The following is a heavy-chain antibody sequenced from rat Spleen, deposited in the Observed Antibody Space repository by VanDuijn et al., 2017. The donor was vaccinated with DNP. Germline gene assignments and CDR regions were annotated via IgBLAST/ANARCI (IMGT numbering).Heavy chain of an antibody. D-gene: IGHD1-4*01. J-gene: IGHJ2*01. CDR1: GFSFSSFP. CDR2: VSTYGGTT. Sequence: EVQLVETGGGLVQPGGSMNLSCAASGFSFSSFPMAWVRQAPTKGLEWVATVSTYGGTTSYRDSVNGRFTISRDNAKNTLYLQMSNLRSEDTATYYCTRVRELDYWGQGVMVTVSS. V-gene: IGHV5-46*01. CDR3: TRVRELDY.